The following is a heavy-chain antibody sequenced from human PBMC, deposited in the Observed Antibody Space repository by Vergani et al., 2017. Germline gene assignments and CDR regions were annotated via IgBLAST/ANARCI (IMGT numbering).Heavy chain of an antibody. J-gene: IGHJ3*01. Sequence: EVQLLESGGGLVQPGGSLRLSCAASGFTFSSYAMSWVRQAPGKGLEWVSAISGSGGSTYYADSVKGRFTISRDNSKNTLYLQMNSLRAEDTAVYYCAKDRRFGEFLEPDAFDVWGQGTMVTVSS. CDR1: GFTFSSYA. CDR2: ISGSGGST. CDR3: AKDRRFGEFLEPDAFDV. D-gene: IGHD3-10*01. V-gene: IGHV3-23*01.